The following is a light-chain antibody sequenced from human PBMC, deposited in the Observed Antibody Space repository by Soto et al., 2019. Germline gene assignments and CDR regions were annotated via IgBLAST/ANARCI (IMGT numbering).Light chain of an antibody. CDR2: AAS. V-gene: IGKV1-39*01. Sequence: DIQMSQSPSSLSASVGYRVTIPCRASQSISSYLNWYQQKPGKAPKLLIYAASSLQSGVPSRFRGSGSETDFTLTITSLQPEDFATYYCQQSYTTPRTFGQGTKVDI. CDR3: QQSYTTPRT. CDR1: QSISSY. J-gene: IGKJ1*01.